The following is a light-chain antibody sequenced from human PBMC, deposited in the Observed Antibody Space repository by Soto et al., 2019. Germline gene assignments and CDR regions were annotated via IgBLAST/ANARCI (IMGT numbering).Light chain of an antibody. V-gene: IGKV3-15*01. CDR3: QQYKSYWT. CDR1: QSAGGN. Sequence: EVVMTQSPATLSVSPGERATLSCRASQSAGGNLPWYQQKPGQAPRLLIYGASTRATGISARFSGSGSGTEFTLTINSLQPDDFATYYCQQYKSYWTFGQGTKVDIK. CDR2: GAS. J-gene: IGKJ1*01.